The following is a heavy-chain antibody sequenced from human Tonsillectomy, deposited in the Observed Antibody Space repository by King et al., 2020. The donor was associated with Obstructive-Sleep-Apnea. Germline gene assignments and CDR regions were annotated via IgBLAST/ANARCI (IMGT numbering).Heavy chain of an antibody. V-gene: IGHV3-43*01. D-gene: IGHD2-21*01. Sequence: QLVQSGGAVIQPGGSLRLSCAASGFTFHDYTMHWVRQVPGKGLEWVSLIHWAGGSTYYADSVRGRFTISRDNSKYSLYLQMHSLRSEDSALYYCARGRGEGYFDYWGQGTLVTVSS. CDR2: IHWAGGST. J-gene: IGHJ4*02. CDR1: GFTFHDYT. CDR3: ARGRGEGYFDY.